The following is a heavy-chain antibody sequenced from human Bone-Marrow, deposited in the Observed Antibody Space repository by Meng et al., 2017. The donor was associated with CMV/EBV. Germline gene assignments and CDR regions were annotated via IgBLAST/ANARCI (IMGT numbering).Heavy chain of an antibody. CDR1: GYTFTGYY. CDR2: INPNSGGT. D-gene: IGHD3-16*01. CDR3: ASFYGFGYYYYGMDV. J-gene: IGHJ6*02. Sequence: ASVKVSCKASGYTFTGYYMHWVRQAPGQGLEWMGWINPNSGGTNYAQKFQDRVTMTRDTSISTAYMELSRLRSDDTAVYYCASFYGFGYYYYGMDVWGQGTTVTVSS. V-gene: IGHV1-2*02.